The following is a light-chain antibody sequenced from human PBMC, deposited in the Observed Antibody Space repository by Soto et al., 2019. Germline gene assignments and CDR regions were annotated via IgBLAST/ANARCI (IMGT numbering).Light chain of an antibody. CDR3: QQLNSYPQS. Sequence: DIQLTQSPSFLSASVRDRVTITCRASQFISSYLAWYQQKPGKAPKLLIYSASTLQSGVPSRFSGSGSGTEFTLTISSLQPEDFATYYCQQLNSYPQSFGQGTKLEIK. J-gene: IGKJ2*03. V-gene: IGKV1-9*01. CDR1: QFISSY. CDR2: SAS.